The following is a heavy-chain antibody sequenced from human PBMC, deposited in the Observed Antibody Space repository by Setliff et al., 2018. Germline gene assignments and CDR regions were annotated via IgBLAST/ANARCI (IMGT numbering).Heavy chain of an antibody. J-gene: IGHJ4*02. V-gene: IGHV3-30*03. D-gene: IGHD3-3*01. CDR1: GFTLSGYG. CDR2: ISHEGSTK. Sequence: PGGSLRLSCAASGFTLSGYGMHWVRQAPGKGLEWVAIISHEGSTKYYADSVKGRFAISRDNSKNTVYLQMNSLTAEDTAVYYCATLSKDLNYWGQGTLVTVSS. CDR3: ATLSKDLNY.